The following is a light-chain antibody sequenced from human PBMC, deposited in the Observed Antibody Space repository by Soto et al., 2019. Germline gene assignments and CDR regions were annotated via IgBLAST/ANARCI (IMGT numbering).Light chain of an antibody. CDR2: DAS. CDR3: QQRSNWPRLT. V-gene: IGKV3-11*01. CDR1: QSVSSNY. Sequence: EIVLTQSPGTLSLSPGERATLSCRASQSVSSNYLAWYQQRPGQAPRLLIYDASNRAIGIPARFSGSGSGTDFTLTISSLQPEDFAVYFCQQRSNWPRLTFGGGTKVDIK. J-gene: IGKJ4*01.